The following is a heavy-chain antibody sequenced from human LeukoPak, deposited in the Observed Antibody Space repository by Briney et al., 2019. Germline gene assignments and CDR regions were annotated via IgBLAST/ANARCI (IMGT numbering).Heavy chain of an antibody. V-gene: IGHV3-48*04. D-gene: IGHD3-10*01. CDR2: MSSSSSPI. Sequence: GGSLRLSCTASGFTLNSNYIINWVRQAPGKGLEWVSSMSSSSSPIYYADSVKGRFTISRDNAKNSLYLQMNSLRAEDTAVYYCARDSPGSYLXYYGMDV. CDR1: GFTLNSNYI. J-gene: IGHJ6*01. CDR3: ARDSPGSYLXYYGMDV.